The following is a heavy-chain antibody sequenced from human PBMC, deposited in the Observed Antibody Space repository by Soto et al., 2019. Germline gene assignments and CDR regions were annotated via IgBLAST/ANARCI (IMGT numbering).Heavy chain of an antibody. Sequence: SETLSLTCAVYGGSFSGYYWSWIRQPPGTGLEWIGEINHSGSTNYNPSLKSRVTISVDTSKNQFSLKLSSVTAADTAVYYCARGVPYYYGSGASGWFDPWGQGTLVTVSS. CDR2: INHSGST. CDR1: GGSFSGYY. J-gene: IGHJ5*02. CDR3: ARGVPYYYGSGASGWFDP. D-gene: IGHD3-10*01. V-gene: IGHV4-34*01.